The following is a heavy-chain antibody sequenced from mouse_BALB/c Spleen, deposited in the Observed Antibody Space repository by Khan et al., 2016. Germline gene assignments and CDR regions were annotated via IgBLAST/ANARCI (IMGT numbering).Heavy chain of an antibody. V-gene: IGHV9-2-1*01. D-gene: IGHD3-1*01. CDR3: ATAARATSFAY. Sequence: QIQLVQSGPELKKPGETVKISCKASGYTFTDYSMHWVKQAPGKGLKWMGWINTETGEPTYADDFKGRFAFSLETSASTAYLQINNLKNEDTATXFCATAARATSFAYWGQGTPVTVSA. CDR1: GYTFTDYS. CDR2: INTETGEP. J-gene: IGHJ3*01.